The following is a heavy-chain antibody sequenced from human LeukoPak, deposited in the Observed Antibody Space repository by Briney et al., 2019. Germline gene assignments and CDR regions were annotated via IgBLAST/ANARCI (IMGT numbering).Heavy chain of an antibody. CDR2: ISSSGSTI. Sequence: PGGSLRLSCAASGFTFSSYEMNWVRQAPGKGLEWVSYISSSGSTIYYADSVKGRFTISRDNAKNSLYLQMNSLRAEDTAVYYCARVSVAWDLDYWGQGTLVTVSS. CDR1: GFTFSSYE. D-gene: IGHD6-19*01. V-gene: IGHV3-48*03. CDR3: ARVSVAWDLDY. J-gene: IGHJ4*02.